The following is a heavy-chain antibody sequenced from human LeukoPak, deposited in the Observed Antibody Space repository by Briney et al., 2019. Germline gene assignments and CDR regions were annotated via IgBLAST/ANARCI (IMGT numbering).Heavy chain of an antibody. CDR2: INHDGIT. CDR1: GGSFRNYY. J-gene: IGHJ6*03. V-gene: IGHV4-34*01. D-gene: IGHD2-15*01. Sequence: SETLSLTCAVYGGSFRNYYWTWIRQSPGEGLEWIGEINHDGITNYNPPLKSRVTISADTSKNQFSLNLNSVTVADTAVYYCATYTCSGGSCYGYYVDVWGNGTTVTVSS. CDR3: ATYTCSGGSCYGYYVDV.